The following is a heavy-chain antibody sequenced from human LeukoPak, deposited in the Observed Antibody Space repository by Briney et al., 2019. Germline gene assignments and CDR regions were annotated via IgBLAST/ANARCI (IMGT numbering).Heavy chain of an antibody. CDR2: ISSSSSYI. V-gene: IGHV3-21*01. CDR3: ARGTGTSCSH. Sequence: GGSLRLSCAASGFTFSSYSMNWVRQAPGKGLEWVSSISSSSSYIYYADSMKGRFTISRDNAKYTLYLQMNSLRAEDTAVYYCARGTGTSCSHWGQGTLVTVSS. CDR1: GFTFSSYS. D-gene: IGHD2-2*01. J-gene: IGHJ4*02.